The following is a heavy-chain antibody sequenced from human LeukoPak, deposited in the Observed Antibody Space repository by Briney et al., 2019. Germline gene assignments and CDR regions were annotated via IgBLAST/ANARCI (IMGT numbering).Heavy chain of an antibody. V-gene: IGHV1-69*04. CDR1: GGTFSSYA. CDR2: IIPILGIA. D-gene: IGHD3-22*01. CDR3: ARVAVDSSGYYDYYYYYGMDV. J-gene: IGHJ6*02. Sequence: SVKVSCKASGGTFSSYAISWVRQAPGQGLEWMGRIIPILGIANYAQKFQGRVTITADKSTSTAYMELSSLRSEDTAVYYCARVAVDSSGYYDYYYYYGMDVWGQGTTVTVSS.